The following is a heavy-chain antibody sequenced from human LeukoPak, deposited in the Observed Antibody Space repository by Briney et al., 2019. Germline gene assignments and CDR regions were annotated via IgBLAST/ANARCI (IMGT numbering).Heavy chain of an antibody. CDR1: GGSISSHF. D-gene: IGHD3-22*01. J-gene: IGHJ3*02. V-gene: IGHV4-59*11. CDR3: ARADRSDYYSAPNAFDI. CDR2: IDYSGST. Sequence: SETLSLTCNVSGGSISSHFWSWIRQSPEKGLEWIGHIDYSGSTNSNPSLKSRGTMSVDTSKNQFSLRLSSVTAADTAVYFCARADRSDYYSAPNAFDIWGQGTMVAVSS.